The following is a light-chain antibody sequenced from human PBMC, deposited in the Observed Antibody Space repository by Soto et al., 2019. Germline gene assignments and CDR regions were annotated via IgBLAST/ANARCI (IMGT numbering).Light chain of an antibody. J-gene: IGKJ1*01. CDR2: GVS. Sequence: EIVLTQSPGTLSLSPVERATVAFMASQSVSSTFLAWYQQKPGQAPRLLIFGVSNRATGIPDRFSGSGSGTDFTLTISRLEPEDFAVYYCGQFVSAPPRTFGQGTKVDIK. V-gene: IGKV3-20*01. CDR1: QSVSSTF. CDR3: GQFVSAPPRT.